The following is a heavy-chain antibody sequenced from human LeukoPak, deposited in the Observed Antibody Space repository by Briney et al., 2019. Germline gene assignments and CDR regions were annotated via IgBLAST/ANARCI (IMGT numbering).Heavy chain of an antibody. V-gene: IGHV3-21*01. Sequence: GGSLRLSCAASGFSFITYNMNWVRQAPGKGLEWVSSISSTSSYIYYADSVKGRFTISRDNSKNTLYLQMSSLRGDDTAVYYCARDSGERGSGSYLIAYWGQGTLVTVSS. CDR1: GFSFITYN. D-gene: IGHD3-10*01. CDR2: ISSTSSYI. J-gene: IGHJ4*02. CDR3: ARDSGERGSGSYLIAY.